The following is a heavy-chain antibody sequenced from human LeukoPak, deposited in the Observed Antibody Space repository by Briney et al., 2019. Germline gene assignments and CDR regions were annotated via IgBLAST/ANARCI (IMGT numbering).Heavy chain of an antibody. CDR1: GGSISSYY. CDR2: IYYRGST. Sequence: TSETLSLTCTVSGGSISSYYWSWLRQPPGKGLEWIVYIYYRGSTNYNPSLKSRVTISVDTSKNQFSLKLSSVTAADTAVYYCARDLRSGYYDSSGYDWYFDPWGRGTLVTVSS. J-gene: IGHJ2*01. V-gene: IGHV4-59*01. CDR3: ARDLRSGYYDSSGYDWYFDP. D-gene: IGHD3-22*01.